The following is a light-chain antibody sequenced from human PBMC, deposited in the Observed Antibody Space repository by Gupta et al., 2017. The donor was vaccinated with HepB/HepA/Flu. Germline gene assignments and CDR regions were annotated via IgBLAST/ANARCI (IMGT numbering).Light chain of an antibody. CDR1: SSNIGNKY. CDR3: GTWDHSLMV. Sequence: QSLLTQPPSVSAAPGQKVTISCPGSSSNIGNKYVCWYQQLPGTAPKLLIYENTKRPSGIPDRFSGSKSGTSATLAITGLQTGDEADYYCGTWDHSLMVFGTGTKVTVL. V-gene: IGLV1-51*01. CDR2: ENT. J-gene: IGLJ1*01.